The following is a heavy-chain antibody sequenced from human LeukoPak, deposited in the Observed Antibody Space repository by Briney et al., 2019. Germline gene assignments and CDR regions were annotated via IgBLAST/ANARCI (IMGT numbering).Heavy chain of an antibody. CDR3: ARRGQANSYYFDY. CDR2: IYHSGST. V-gene: IGHV4-30-2*01. J-gene: IGHJ4*02. CDR1: GGSISSGGYY. Sequence: SETLSLTCTVSGGSISSGGYYWSWIRQPPGKGLEWIGYIYHSGSTYYNPSLKSRVTISVDRSKNQFSLKLSSVTAADTAVYYCARRGQANSYYFDYWGQGTLVTVSS. D-gene: IGHD1-26*01.